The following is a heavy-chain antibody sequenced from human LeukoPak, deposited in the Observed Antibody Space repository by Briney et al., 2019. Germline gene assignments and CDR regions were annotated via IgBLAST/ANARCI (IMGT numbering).Heavy chain of an antibody. CDR3: ARDDTGFEY. CDR1: GFSIRSAYH. Sequence: SETLSLTCSASGFSIRSAYHWGWIRQPPGGRLEWIGSISHTGVAYYHPSFKSRLTISLDTSKDEFSLQLTSVTAADTAIYYCARDDTGFEYWGQGIVVTVS. V-gene: IGHV4-38-2*02. D-gene: IGHD1-1*01. J-gene: IGHJ4*02. CDR2: ISHTGVA.